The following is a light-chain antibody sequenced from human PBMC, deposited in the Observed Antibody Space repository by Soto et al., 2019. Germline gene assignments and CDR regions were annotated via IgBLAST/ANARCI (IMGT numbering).Light chain of an antibody. CDR1: QSISSW. CDR2: DAS. CDR3: QQYNSYSPAYT. Sequence: DIQMTQSPSTLSASVGDRVTITCRASQSISSWLAWYQQKPGKAPKLLIYDASSLESGVPSRFSGSGSGTEFTLTISSLQPDDFAPYYCQQYNSYSPAYTFGQGTKLEIK. V-gene: IGKV1-5*01. J-gene: IGKJ2*01.